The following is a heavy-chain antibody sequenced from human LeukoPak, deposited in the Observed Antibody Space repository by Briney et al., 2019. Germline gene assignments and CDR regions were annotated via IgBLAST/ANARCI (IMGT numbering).Heavy chain of an antibody. CDR3: ARDLVGALDY. V-gene: IGHV4-59*01. CDR2: IYYSRST. J-gene: IGHJ4*02. Sequence: SETLSLTCTVSGGSISSYSWNWIRQPPGKGLEWIGYIYYSRSTNYNPSFKSRVTISVDTSKNQFSLKLSSVTAADTAVYYCARDLVGALDYWGQGTLVTVSS. D-gene: IGHD1-26*01. CDR1: GGSISSYS.